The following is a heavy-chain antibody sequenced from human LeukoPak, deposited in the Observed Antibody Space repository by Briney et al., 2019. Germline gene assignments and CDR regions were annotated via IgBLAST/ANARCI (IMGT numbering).Heavy chain of an antibody. V-gene: IGHV5-51*01. CDR2: IYPGDSDT. CDR1: GYRLTSYW. D-gene: IGHD2-2*01. CDR3: ARQAAAGIY. J-gene: IGHJ4*02. Sequence: GESLKISCKGSGYRLTSYWIGWVRQMLGKGLEWMGIIYPGDSDTRYSPSFQGQVTISADKSISTAYLQWRSLKASDSAMYYCARQAAAGIYWGQGTLVTVSS.